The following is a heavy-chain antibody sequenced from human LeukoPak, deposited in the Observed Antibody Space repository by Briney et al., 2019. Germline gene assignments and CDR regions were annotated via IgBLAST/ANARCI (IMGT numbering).Heavy chain of an antibody. J-gene: IGHJ4*02. CDR1: GGTFSSYA. CDR3: ATTQDIVATISFSPAGLGY. D-gene: IGHD5-12*01. CDR2: IIPIFGTA. V-gene: IGHV1-69*01. Sequence: SVKVSCKASGGTFSSYAISWVRQAPGQGLEWMGGIIPIFGTANYAQKFQGRVTITADESTSTAYMELSSLRSEDTAVYYCATTQDIVATISFSPAGLGYWGQGTLVTVSS.